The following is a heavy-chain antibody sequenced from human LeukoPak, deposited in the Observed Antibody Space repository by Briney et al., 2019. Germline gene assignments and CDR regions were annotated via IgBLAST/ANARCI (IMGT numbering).Heavy chain of an antibody. CDR3: ARARAPYYYYYGMDV. J-gene: IGHJ6*02. Sequence: DSVKGRFTISRDNSKNTLYLQMNSLRAEDTAVYYCARARAPYYYYYGMDVWGQGTAVTVSS. V-gene: IGHV3-30*01.